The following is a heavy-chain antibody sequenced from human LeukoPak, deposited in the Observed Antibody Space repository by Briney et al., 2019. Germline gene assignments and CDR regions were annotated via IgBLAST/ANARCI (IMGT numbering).Heavy chain of an antibody. CDR3: ARGVGDFWSGYQTEYYFDY. D-gene: IGHD3-3*01. CDR1: GGSISSYY. Sequence: SETLSLTCTVSGGSISSYYWSWIRQPAGKGLEWIGRIYTSGSTNYNPSLKSRVTMSVDTSKNQFSLKLSSVTAADTAVYYCARGVGDFWSGYQTEYYFDYWGQGTLVTVSS. V-gene: IGHV4-4*07. CDR2: IYTSGST. J-gene: IGHJ4*02.